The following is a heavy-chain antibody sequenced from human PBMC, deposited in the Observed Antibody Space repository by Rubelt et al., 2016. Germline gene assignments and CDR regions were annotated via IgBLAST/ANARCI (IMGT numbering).Heavy chain of an antibody. D-gene: IGHD3-22*01. Sequence: EGLEWVSTIVGSGVITYYADSVKGRFTISRDNAKNSLSLQLNSLRDEDTAVYYCARGYYDSSGYYPYYFDYWGQGTLVTVSS. J-gene: IGHJ4*02. CDR3: ARGYYDSSGYYPYYFDY. V-gene: IGHV3-48*02. CDR2: IVGSGVIT.